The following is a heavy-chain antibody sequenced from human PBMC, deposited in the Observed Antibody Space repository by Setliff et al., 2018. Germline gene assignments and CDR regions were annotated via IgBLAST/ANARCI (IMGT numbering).Heavy chain of an antibody. CDR1: RFTFSNYW. D-gene: IGHD4-17*01. V-gene: IGHV3-30-3*01. J-gene: IGHJ4*02. Sequence: PGGSLRLSCAASRFTFSNYWMSWVRQAPGKGLEWVAVISYDGSNKYYADSVKGRFTISRDNSKNTLYLQMNSLRAEDTAVYYCARHDYGEVHWGQGTLVTVSS. CDR2: ISYDGSNK. CDR3: ARHDYGEVH.